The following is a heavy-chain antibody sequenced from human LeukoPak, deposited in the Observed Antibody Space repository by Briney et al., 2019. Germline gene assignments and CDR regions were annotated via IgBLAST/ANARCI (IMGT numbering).Heavy chain of an antibody. J-gene: IGHJ6*03. D-gene: IGHD3-22*01. CDR1: GGSISSYY. V-gene: IGHV4-59*08. CDR2: IYYSGST. Sequence: PSETLSLTCTVSGGSISSYYWSWIRQPPGKGLEWIGYIYYSGSTNYNPSLKSRVTISVDTSKNQFSLKLSSVTAADTAVYYCARHNSYYDSSGYYYYYYYYMDVWGKGTTVTISS. CDR3: ARHNSYYDSSGYYYYYYYYMDV.